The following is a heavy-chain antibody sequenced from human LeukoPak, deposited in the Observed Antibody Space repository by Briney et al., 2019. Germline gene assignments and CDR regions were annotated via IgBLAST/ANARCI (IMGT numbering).Heavy chain of an antibody. V-gene: IGHV3-21*01. Sequence: AGGSLRLSCVASGFTFSIYTMSWVRQAPGKGPEWVSSITSSSSSIYSADSVKGRLTISRDNAKNSLYLEMNSLRDEDTAVYYCARDLAWGAYWGQGTLVTVSS. CDR2: ITSSSSSI. D-gene: IGHD4/OR15-4a*01. CDR1: GFTFSIYT. CDR3: ARDLAWGAY. J-gene: IGHJ4*02.